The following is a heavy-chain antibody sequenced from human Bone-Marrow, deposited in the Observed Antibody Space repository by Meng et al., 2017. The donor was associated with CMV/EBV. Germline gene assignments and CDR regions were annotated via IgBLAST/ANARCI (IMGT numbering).Heavy chain of an antibody. CDR2: IYPGDSDT. V-gene: IGHV5-51*01. CDR3: SRHKKAPYCTSSSCFETFGWFDP. CDR1: GYILTNYW. D-gene: IGHD2-2*01. J-gene: IGHJ5*02. Sequence: KVSCKGSGYILTNYWIAWVRQMPGKGLEWMGIIYPGDSDTRYSPSFQGHVTISVDKTITTAYLQWSSLNASDTATYYCSRHKKAPYCTSSSCFETFGWFDPWGQGTLVTVYS.